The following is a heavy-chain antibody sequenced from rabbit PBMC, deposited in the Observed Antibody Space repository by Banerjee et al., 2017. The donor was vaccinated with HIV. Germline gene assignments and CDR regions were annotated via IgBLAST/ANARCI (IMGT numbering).Heavy chain of an antibody. CDR2: INVIDDTT. Sequence: QEQLVESGGDLVQPGASLTLTCTDSKFDDSDTPYMWWVRQAPGKGLEWIATINVIDDTTYYASWAKGRFTISKASSTAVSLQMPSLTGADTATYFCSRGALWGPGTLVTVS. V-gene: IGHV1S45*01. CDR3: SRGAL. J-gene: IGHJ4*01. CDR1: KFDDSDTPY.